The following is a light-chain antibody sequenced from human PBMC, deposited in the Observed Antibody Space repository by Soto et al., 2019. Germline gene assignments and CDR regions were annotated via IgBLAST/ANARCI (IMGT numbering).Light chain of an antibody. Sequence: QSALTQPASVSGSPGQSITISCTGTSSDVGGYNYVSWYQQHPGKAPKLMIYEVSNRPSGVSNRFSGSKSGNTASLTISGLQAVDEADYYCSSYTSSSVVVFGGGTKLTVL. CDR2: EVS. CDR1: SSDVGGYNY. V-gene: IGLV2-14*01. J-gene: IGLJ2*01. CDR3: SSYTSSSVVV.